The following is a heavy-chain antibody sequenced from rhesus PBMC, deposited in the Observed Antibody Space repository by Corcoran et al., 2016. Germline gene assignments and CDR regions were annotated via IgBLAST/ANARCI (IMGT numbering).Heavy chain of an antibody. Sequence: QLQLQESGPGLVKPSETLSVTCVVSGGSICSSYCSWIRQAPGKGLEWFGYIYGRGSRTNYNPCLKSRVTLSVHTSKNQLSLKLSYVTTADTAVYYCASSYYSGSYYFYWGQRVLVTVSS. CDR3: ASSYYSGSYYFY. V-gene: IGHV4-169*01. D-gene: IGHD3-16*01. J-gene: IGHJ4*01. CDR2: IYGRGSRT. CDR1: GGSICSSY.